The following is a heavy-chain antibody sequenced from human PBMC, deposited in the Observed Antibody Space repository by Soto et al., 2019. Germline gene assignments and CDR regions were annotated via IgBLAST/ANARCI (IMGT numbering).Heavy chain of an antibody. V-gene: IGHV3-66*04. CDR3: GRLLEEDGTGY. CDR1: GFTVSTKY. D-gene: IGHD1-1*01. J-gene: IGHJ4*02. Sequence: GGSLRLSCAASGFTVSTKYMSWVRQAPGKGLEWVSVIYSGGSTFYADSVRGRFTISRDNSKNTLFLQMNSLRAEDTAVYYCGRLLEEDGTGYWGQGTLVTVSS. CDR2: IYSGGST.